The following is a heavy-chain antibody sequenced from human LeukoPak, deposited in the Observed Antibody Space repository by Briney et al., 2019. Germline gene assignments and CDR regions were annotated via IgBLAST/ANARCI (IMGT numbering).Heavy chain of an antibody. D-gene: IGHD3-16*02. V-gene: IGHV4-39*01. Sequence: SETLSLTCTVSGGSISSSSYYWGWIRQPPGKGLEWIGSIYYSGSTYYNPSLKSRVTISVDTSKNQFSLKLSSVTAADTAMYYCARTAYDYVWGSYRAVFDYWGQGTLVTVSS. J-gene: IGHJ4*02. CDR1: GGSISSSSYY. CDR3: ARTAYDYVWGSYRAVFDY. CDR2: IYYSGST.